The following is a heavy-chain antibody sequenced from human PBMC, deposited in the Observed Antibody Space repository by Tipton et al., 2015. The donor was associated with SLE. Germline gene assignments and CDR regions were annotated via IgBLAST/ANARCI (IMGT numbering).Heavy chain of an antibody. Sequence: TLSLTCTVSGGSIRSGYFWGWLRQHPEKGLEWIGNLYYSGITNYNPSLKSRVTISVDTSKNQFSLKLNSVTAADTAVYYCARGDDSYETWGYYQYYMDVWGKGTTVTVSS. CDR3: ARGDDSYETWGYYQYYMDV. J-gene: IGHJ6*03. CDR2: LYYSGIT. D-gene: IGHD5-18*01. CDR1: GGSIRSGYF. V-gene: IGHV4-61*01.